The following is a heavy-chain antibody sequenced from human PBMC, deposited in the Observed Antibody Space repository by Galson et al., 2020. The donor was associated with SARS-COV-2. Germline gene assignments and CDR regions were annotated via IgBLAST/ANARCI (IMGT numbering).Heavy chain of an antibody. J-gene: IGHJ6*02. D-gene: IGHD2-8*01. CDR3: AREGDCTNGVCDGMDC. CDR1: GFTFSSYG. Sequence: GESLKISCAASGFTFSSYGMHWVRQAPGKGLEWVAVIWYDGSNKYYADSVKGRFTISRDNSKNTLYLQMNSLRAEDTAVYYCAREGDCTNGVCDGMDCWGRGTTVT. V-gene: IGHV3-33*01. CDR2: IWYDGSNK.